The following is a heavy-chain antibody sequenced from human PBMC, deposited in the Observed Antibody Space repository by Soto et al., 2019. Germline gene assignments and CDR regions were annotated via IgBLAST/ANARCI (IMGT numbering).Heavy chain of an antibody. CDR3: GSHYDMWSGCLSPVDY. D-gene: IGHD3-3*01. CDR2: IDTSGPKI. CDR1: GYTFSDYY. V-gene: IGHV3-11*01. J-gene: IGHJ4*02. Sequence: QVLLVESGGDLVKPGGSLRLSCAAYGYTFSDYYMTWIRQAPGKGLEWISYIDTSGPKIYYADSVKGRFTITRDNGKNSMYLEMTRLRGEDAAVYYCGSHYDMWSGCLSPVDYWGRGSLVTVSS.